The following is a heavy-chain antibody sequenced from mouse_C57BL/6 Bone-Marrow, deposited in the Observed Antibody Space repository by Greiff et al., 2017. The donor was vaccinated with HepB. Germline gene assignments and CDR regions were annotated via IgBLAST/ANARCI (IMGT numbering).Heavy chain of an antibody. CDR1: GYTFTSYW. D-gene: IGHD2-4*01. V-gene: IGHV1-55*01. CDR3: ARSKGYDHDVGYYAMDY. CDR2: IYPGSGST. Sequence: QVQLQQPGAELVKPGASVKMSCKASGYTFTSYWITWVKQRPGQGLEWIGDIYPGSGSTNYNEKFKSKATLTVDTSSSTAYMQLSSLTSEDSAVYYCARSKGYDHDVGYYAMDYWGQGTSVTVSS. J-gene: IGHJ4*01.